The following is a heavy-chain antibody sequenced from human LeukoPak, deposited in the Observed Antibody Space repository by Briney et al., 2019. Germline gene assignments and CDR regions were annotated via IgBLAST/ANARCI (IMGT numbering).Heavy chain of an antibody. V-gene: IGHV4-59*01. J-gene: IGHJ6*03. CDR3: ARAGDYYGSGSYPYYYYYYMDD. CDR1: GGSISSFY. D-gene: IGHD3-10*01. Sequence: PSETLSLTCTVSGGSISSFYWSWIRQPPGKGLKWIGYTYYSGSTNYNPSLKSRVTISVDTSKNQFSLKLSSVTAADTAVYYCARAGDYYGSGSYPYYYYYYMDDWGKGTTVTVSS. CDR2: TYYSGST.